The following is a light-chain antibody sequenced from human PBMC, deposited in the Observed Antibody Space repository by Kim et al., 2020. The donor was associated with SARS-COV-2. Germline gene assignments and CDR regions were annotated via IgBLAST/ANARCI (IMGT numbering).Light chain of an antibody. J-gene: IGKJ2*01. CDR3: QQYGSSQYT. CDR2: VAS. CDR1: QSVSSSY. Sequence: EIVLTQSPGTLSLSPGERATLSCRASQSVSSSYLAWYQQKPGQAPRLLIYVASSRATGIPDRFSGSGSGTDFTLTISRLEPEDFAVYYCQQYGSSQYTFGQGTKLEI. V-gene: IGKV3-20*01.